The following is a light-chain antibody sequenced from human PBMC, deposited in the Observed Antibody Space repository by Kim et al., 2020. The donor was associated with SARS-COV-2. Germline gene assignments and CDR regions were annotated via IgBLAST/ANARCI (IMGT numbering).Light chain of an antibody. CDR2: SAS. J-gene: IGKJ4*01. CDR1: QSHGGY. Sequence: SVGNKVPIACRAHQSHGGYLDLYPQKPGKAPTLLIYSASSLQSGVPSRFCGSGSGTAFTLTISSLQPEDFTTYYWQQSYSTPPLTFGGGTNVDI. V-gene: IGKV1-39*01. CDR3: QQSYSTPPLT.